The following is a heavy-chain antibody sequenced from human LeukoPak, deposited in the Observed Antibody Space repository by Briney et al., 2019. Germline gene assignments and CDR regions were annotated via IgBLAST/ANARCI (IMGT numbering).Heavy chain of an antibody. CDR1: GGSFSGYY. CDR2: INHSGGT. CDR3: ASGFQLLAHY. Sequence: SETLSLTCAVYGGSFSGYYWSWIRQPPGKGLEWIGEINHSGGTNYNPSLKSRVTISVDTSKNQFSLKLSSVTAADTAVYYCASGFQLLAHYWGQGTLVTVSS. V-gene: IGHV4-34*01. J-gene: IGHJ4*02. D-gene: IGHD2-2*01.